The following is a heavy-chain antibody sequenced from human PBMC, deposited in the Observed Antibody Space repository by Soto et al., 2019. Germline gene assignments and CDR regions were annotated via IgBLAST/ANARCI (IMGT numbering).Heavy chain of an antibody. CDR1: GFTFSSYG. J-gene: IGHJ6*02. D-gene: IGHD1-26*01. CDR3: ASSIVGATRYYYYYYGMDV. V-gene: IGHV3-33*01. CDR2: IWYDGSNK. Sequence: PGGPLRLSCAASGFTFSSYGMHWVRQAPGKGLEWVAVIWYDGSNKYYADSVKGRFTISRDNSKNTLYLQMNSLRAEDTAVYYCASSIVGATRYYYYYYGMDVWGQGTTVTVSS.